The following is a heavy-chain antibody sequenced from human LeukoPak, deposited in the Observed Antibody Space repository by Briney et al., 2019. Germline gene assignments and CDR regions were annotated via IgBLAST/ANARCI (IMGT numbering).Heavy chain of an antibody. J-gene: IGHJ4*02. CDR3: ARDLRIAVAGTGTDY. CDR2: IWYDGSNK. Sequence: GGSLRLSWAASGFTFSSYGMHWVRQAPGKGLEWVAVIWYDGSNKYYADSVKGRFTISRDNSKNTLYLQMNSLRAEDTAVYYCARDLRIAVAGTGTDYWGQGTLVTVSS. V-gene: IGHV3-33*01. CDR1: GFTFSSYG. D-gene: IGHD6-19*01.